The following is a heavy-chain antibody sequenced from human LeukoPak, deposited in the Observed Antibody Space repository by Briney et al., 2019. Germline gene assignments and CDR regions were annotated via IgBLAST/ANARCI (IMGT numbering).Heavy chain of an antibody. J-gene: IGHJ6*03. Sequence: ASVKVSCKASGYTFTSYYMHWVRQAPGQGLEWMGIINASGGSTSYAQKFQGRVTMTRDMSTSTVYMELSSLRSEDTAVYYCARVGGSGYYMDVWGKGTTVTVS. CDR2: INASGGST. CDR1: GYTFTSYY. V-gene: IGHV1-46*01. D-gene: IGHD2-15*01. CDR3: ARVGGSGYYMDV.